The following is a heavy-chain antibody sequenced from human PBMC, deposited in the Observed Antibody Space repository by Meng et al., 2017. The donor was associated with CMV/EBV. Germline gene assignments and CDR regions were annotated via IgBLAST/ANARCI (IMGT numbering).Heavy chain of an antibody. D-gene: IGHD4-11*01. CDR2: IRYDGSNK. CDR1: GFTFSSYG. J-gene: IGHJ4*02. Sequence: GESLKISCAASGFTFSSYGMHWVRQAPGKGLEWVAFIRYDGSNKYYADSVKGRFTISRDNSKNTLYPQMNSLRAEDTAVYYCAKPPYDYSNLYYFDYWGQGTLVTVSS. CDR3: AKPPYDYSNLYYFDY. V-gene: IGHV3-30*02.